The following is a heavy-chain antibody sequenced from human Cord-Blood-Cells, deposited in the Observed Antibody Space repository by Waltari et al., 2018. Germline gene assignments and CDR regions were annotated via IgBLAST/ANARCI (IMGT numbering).Heavy chain of an antibody. J-gene: IGHJ4*02. V-gene: IGHV4-38-2*02. CDR3: ARPSLTVTGDY. CDR1: GYSINSGYY. CDR2: IYHSGST. Sequence: QVQLQESGPGLVKPSETLSLTCTVSGYSINSGYYWGWIRQPPGKGLEWIGSIYHSGSTYYNPSLKSRVTISVDTSKNQFSLKLSSVTAADTAVYYCARPSLTVTGDYWGQGTLVTVSS. D-gene: IGHD4-4*01.